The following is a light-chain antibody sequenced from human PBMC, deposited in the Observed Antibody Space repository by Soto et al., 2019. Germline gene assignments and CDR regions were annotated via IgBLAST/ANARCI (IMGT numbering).Light chain of an antibody. V-gene: IGKV3-11*01. J-gene: IGKJ4*01. Sequence: DIVLTQSPATLSLSPGERATLSCRASQSVSSSLAWYQQKPGQTPRLLIYDASNRATGIPARFNGSGSGTDFTLTVSRLEPEDFAVYYWQQRSNWPLTFGGGTKVEIK. CDR2: DAS. CDR1: QSVSSS. CDR3: QQRSNWPLT.